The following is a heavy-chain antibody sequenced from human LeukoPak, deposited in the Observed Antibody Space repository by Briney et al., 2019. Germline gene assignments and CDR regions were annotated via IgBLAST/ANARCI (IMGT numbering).Heavy chain of an antibody. J-gene: IGHJ4*02. CDR1: GFTVSTQY. V-gene: IGHV3-66*01. CDR3: ARDEADTAIDAYIDY. D-gene: IGHD5-18*01. Sequence: GGSLRLSCVASGFTVSTQYMSWVRQAPGKGLEWVSIIFDGGSTYYADSVKGRFSISRDTSKNTMDLQMNSLRAEDTAVYYCARDEADTAIDAYIDYWGQGTLVTVSS. CDR2: IFDGGST.